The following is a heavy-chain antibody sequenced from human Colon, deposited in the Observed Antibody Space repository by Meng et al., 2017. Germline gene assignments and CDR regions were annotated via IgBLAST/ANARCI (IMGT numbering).Heavy chain of an antibody. J-gene: IGHJ4*02. CDR2: INHSGST. CDR3: ARSLGYYDYVWGSYPPGD. Sequence: GELEEWGAGMLKPLETLSLSCAVYGGSFRGYYWSWIRQPPGKGLEWIGEINHSGSTNYNPSLKSRVTIAVDTSKKQFSLKLSSGTAADTAVYYCARSLGYYDYVWGSYPPGDWGQGTLVTVSS. D-gene: IGHD3-16*01. CDR1: GGSFRGYY. V-gene: IGHV4-34*01.